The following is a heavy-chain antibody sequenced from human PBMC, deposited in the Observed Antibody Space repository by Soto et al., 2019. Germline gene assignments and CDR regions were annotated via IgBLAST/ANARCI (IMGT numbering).Heavy chain of an antibody. Sequence: GGSLRLSCAACGFTFSSYAISWVRQAPWKGLEWVSAISGSGGSTYYADSVKGRFTISRDNSKNTLYLQMNSLRAEDTAVYYSYKLQRDSSGWYLAPRWGAFGIGGDWTMV. CDR3: YKLQRDSSGWYLAPRWGAFGI. CDR2: ISGSGGST. CDR1: GFTFSSYA. V-gene: IGHV3-23*01. D-gene: IGHD6-19*01. J-gene: IGHJ3*02.